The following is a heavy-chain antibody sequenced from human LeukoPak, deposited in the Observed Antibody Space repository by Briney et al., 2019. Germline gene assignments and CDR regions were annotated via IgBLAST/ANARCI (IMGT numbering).Heavy chain of an antibody. CDR1: GYTFTGHY. CDR3: ARDVFSGWIGEDPFYFDY. V-gene: IGHV1-2*02. Sequence: ASVKVSCKASGYTFTGHYMHWVRQAPGQGLEWMGWINPNSGGTNYAQKFQGRVTMTRDTSISTAYMEPSRLRSDDTAVYYCARDVFSGWIGEDPFYFDYWGQGTLVTVSS. J-gene: IGHJ4*02. D-gene: IGHD6-19*01. CDR2: INPNSGGT.